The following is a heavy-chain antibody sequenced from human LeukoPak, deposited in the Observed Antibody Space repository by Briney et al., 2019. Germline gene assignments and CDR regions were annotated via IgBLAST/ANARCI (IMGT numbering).Heavy chain of an antibody. D-gene: IGHD6-19*01. CDR1: GFTVSSYA. Sequence: PGASLRLSCAASGFTVSSYAMSWVRQAPGKGLEWASAISGSGGSTYYADSVKGRFTISRDNSKNTLYLQMNSLRAEDTAVYYCAKDRRIAVAGQEIDYWGPGTLVTVSS. CDR3: AKDRRIAVAGQEIDY. V-gene: IGHV3-23*01. J-gene: IGHJ4*02. CDR2: ISGSGGST.